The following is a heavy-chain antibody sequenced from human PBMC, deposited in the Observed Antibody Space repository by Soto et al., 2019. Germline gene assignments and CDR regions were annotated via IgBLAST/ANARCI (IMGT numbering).Heavy chain of an antibody. CDR1: GASLSSSD. D-gene: IGHD2-8*01. V-gene: IGHV4-59*01. Sequence: PAETLSLTCTVSGASLSSSDWSWIRQSPGKRLEWIGYVHFSGSTKYNPSLERRVTMSVDTSKNQFSLKVTSVTAADTAVYYCVRGYSDIINGQSNTFDIWGQGTMVTVSS. J-gene: IGHJ3*02. CDR3: VRGYSDIINGQSNTFDI. CDR2: VHFSGST.